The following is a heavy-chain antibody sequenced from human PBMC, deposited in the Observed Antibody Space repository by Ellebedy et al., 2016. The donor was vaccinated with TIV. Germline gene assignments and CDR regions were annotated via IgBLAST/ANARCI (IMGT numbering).Heavy chain of an antibody. V-gene: IGHV1-8*01. Sequence: ASVKVSXXASGYTFTTYDINWVRQATGQGLEWMGWLNPNSGNTGYEQKFQGRVTMTRNTSISTAYMELSSLRSEDTAVYYCARYPRSGRCSGGSCYAWGQGTLVTVSS. CDR1: GYTFTTYD. D-gene: IGHD2-15*01. J-gene: IGHJ5*02. CDR2: LNPNSGNT. CDR3: ARYPRSGRCSGGSCYA.